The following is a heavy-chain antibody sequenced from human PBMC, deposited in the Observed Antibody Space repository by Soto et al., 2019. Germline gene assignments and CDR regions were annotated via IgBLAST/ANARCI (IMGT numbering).Heavy chain of an antibody. CDR2: INPNSGGT. Sequence: QVQLVQSGAEVKKPGASVKVSCKASGYTFTGYYMHWVRQAPGQGLEWMGWINPNSGGTNYAQKFQGWVTMTRETSISTAYMELRRLRSDDTAVYYCAASITMVRGVISLDYWGQGTLVTVSS. CDR3: AASITMVRGVISLDY. V-gene: IGHV1-2*04. J-gene: IGHJ4*02. D-gene: IGHD3-10*01. CDR1: GYTFTGYY.